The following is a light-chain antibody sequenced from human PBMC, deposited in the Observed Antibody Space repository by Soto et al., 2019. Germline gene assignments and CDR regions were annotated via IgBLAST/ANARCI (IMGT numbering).Light chain of an antibody. Sequence: QSVLTQPASVSGSPGQSITISCTGTSSDVGGYNYVSWYQQHPGKAPKLVIYDVSNRPSGVSNRFSGSKSGNTASLTISGLQAEDEADDYCHSYPRSSPSLLATGPKFTVL. J-gene: IGLJ1*01. CDR2: DVS. CDR3: HSYPRSSPSL. CDR1: SSDVGGYNY. V-gene: IGLV2-14*01.